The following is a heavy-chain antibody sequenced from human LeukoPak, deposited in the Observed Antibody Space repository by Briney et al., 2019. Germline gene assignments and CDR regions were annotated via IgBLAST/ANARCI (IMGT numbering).Heavy chain of an antibody. CDR1: GFTFSSYE. CDR2: ISSSGSTI. CDR3: ARYDYYYYGMDV. V-gene: IGHV3-48*03. J-gene: IGHJ6*02. Sequence: GSLRLSCAASGFTFSSYEMNWVRQAPGKGLEWVSYISSSGSTIYYADSVKGRFTISRDNAENSLYLQMNSLRAEDTAVYYCARYDYYYYGMDVWGQGTTVTVSS.